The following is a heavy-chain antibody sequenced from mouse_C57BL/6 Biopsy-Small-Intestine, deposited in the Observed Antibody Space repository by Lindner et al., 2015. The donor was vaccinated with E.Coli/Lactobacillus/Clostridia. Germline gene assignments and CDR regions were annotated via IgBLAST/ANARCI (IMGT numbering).Heavy chain of an antibody. CDR2: FYPRSGSL. CDR1: GYTFTDYT. J-gene: IGHJ2*01. Sequence: VQLQESGAELVEPGASVKLSCKASGYTFTDYTIHWVKQRSGQGLEWIGWFYPRSGSLKYNEKFRDRATLTADKSSTTVYMELGRLTSEDSAVYFCARHEKSGVIFDYWGQGTTLTVSS. D-gene: IGHD1-3*01. CDR3: ARHEKSGVIFDY. V-gene: IGHV1-62-2*01.